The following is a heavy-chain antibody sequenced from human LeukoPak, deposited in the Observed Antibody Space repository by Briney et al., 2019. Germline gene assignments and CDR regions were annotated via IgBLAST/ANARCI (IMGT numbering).Heavy chain of an antibody. Sequence: SVKVSCKASGGTFSSYAISWVRQAPGQGLEWMGGIIPIFGTANYAQKFQGRVTITADESTSTAYMELSSLRSEDTAVYYCARSYCSSTSCRGGTGLGGYYYYYYMDVWGKGTTVTVSS. D-gene: IGHD2-2*01. CDR1: GGTFSSYA. V-gene: IGHV1-69*13. CDR2: IIPIFGTA. J-gene: IGHJ6*03. CDR3: ARSYCSSTSCRGGTGLGGYYYYYYMDV.